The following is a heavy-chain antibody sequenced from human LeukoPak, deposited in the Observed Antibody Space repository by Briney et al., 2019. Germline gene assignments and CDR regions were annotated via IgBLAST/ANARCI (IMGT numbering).Heavy chain of an antibody. V-gene: IGHV3-30-3*01. CDR2: ISYDGSNK. CDR1: GFTFSSYA. Sequence: QSGGSLRLSCAASGFTFSSYAMHWVRQAPGKGLEWVAVISYDGSNKYYADPVKGRFTISRDNSKNTLYLQMNSLRAEDTAVYYCLREGGEPPSLYFDYWGQGTLVTVSS. D-gene: IGHD3-16*01. CDR3: LREGGEPPSLYFDY. J-gene: IGHJ4*02.